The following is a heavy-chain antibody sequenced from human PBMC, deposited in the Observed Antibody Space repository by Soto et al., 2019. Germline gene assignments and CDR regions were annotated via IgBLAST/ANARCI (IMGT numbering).Heavy chain of an antibody. D-gene: IGHD6-13*01. CDR1: GYTFTSYA. V-gene: IGHV1-3*01. J-gene: IGHJ4*02. Sequence: ASVKVSCKASGYTFTSYAMHWVRQAPGQRLEWMGWINAGNGNTKYSQKFQGRVTITRDTSASTAYMELSSLRSEDTAVYYCARGGSSSWSFYYFDYWGQGTLVTVSS. CDR3: ARGGSSSWSFYYFDY. CDR2: INAGNGNT.